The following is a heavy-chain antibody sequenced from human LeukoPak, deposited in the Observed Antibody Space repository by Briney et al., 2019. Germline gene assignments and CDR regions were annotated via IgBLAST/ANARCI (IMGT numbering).Heavy chain of an antibody. Sequence: GGSLRLSCAASGFTVSSNYMSWVRQAPGKGLEWVSAISGSGGSTYYADSVKGRFTISRDNSKNTLYLQMNSLRAEDTAVYYCAKAPNTVTPTGGYWGQGTLVTVSS. CDR2: ISGSGGST. CDR1: GFTVSSNY. CDR3: AKAPNTVTPTGGY. V-gene: IGHV3-23*01. D-gene: IGHD4-17*01. J-gene: IGHJ4*02.